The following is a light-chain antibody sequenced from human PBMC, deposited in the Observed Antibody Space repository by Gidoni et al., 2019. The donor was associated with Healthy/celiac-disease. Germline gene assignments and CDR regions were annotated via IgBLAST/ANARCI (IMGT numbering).Light chain of an antibody. CDR2: AAS. V-gene: IGKV1-8*01. Sequence: AIRMTQSPSSFSASTGDRVTITCRASQGISSYLAWYQQKPGKAPKLLIYAASTLKSGVPSRFSGSGSGTDFNLTISCLQSEDFATYYCQQYYSYPLTFXGXTKVEIK. J-gene: IGKJ4*01. CDR1: QGISSY. CDR3: QQYYSYPLT.